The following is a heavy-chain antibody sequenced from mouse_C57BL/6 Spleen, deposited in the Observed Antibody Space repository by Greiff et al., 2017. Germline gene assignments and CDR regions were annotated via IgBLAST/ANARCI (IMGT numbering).Heavy chain of an antibody. J-gene: IGHJ2*01. V-gene: IGHV14-2*01. CDR1: GFNITDYY. D-gene: IGHD1-1*01. CDR2: IDPADGET. CDR3: ARARDYGCRYYFDS. Sequence: EVQLQQSGAELVKPGASVKLSCTASGFNITDYYMHWVKQRTVQGLEWIGRIDPADGETKYAPKFQGKATITADPSSNTAYLQLNRLASGNTSVDYCARARDYGCRYYFDSWGKGTTLTVSS.